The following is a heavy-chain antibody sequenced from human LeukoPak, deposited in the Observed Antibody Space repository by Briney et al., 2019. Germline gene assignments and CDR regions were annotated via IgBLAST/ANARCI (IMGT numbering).Heavy chain of an antibody. CDR3: ARHPVATIEQPADY. V-gene: IGHV5-51*01. CDR2: IYPGDSDT. Sequence: GESLKISCKGSGYNFPNYWIGWVRQMPGKGLEWMGIIYPGDSDTRYSPSFQGQVTISADKSISTAYLQWSSLKASDTAMYYCARHPVATIEQPADYWGQGTLVTVSS. CDR1: GYNFPNYW. J-gene: IGHJ4*02. D-gene: IGHD5-12*01.